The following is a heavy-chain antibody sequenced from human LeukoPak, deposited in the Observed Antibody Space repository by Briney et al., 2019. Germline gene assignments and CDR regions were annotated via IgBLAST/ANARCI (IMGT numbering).Heavy chain of an antibody. CDR3: ARRVDYDFWSGPYADY. V-gene: IGHV1-18*01. J-gene: IGHJ4*02. D-gene: IGHD3-3*01. Sequence: GASVKVSCKASGYTFTSYGISWVRQAPGQGLERMGWISAYNGNTNYAQKLQGRVTMTTDTSTSTAYMELRSLRSDDTAVYYCARRVDYDFWSGPYADYWGQGTLVTVSS. CDR2: ISAYNGNT. CDR1: GYTFTSYG.